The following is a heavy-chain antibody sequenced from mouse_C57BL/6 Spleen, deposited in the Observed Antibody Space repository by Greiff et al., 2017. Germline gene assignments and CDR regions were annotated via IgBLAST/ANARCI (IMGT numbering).Heavy chain of an antibody. Sequence: QVQLQQPGAELVRPGTSVKLSCKASGYTFTSYWMHWVKQRPGQGLEWIGVIDPSDSYTNYNQKFKGKATLTVDTSSSTAYMQLSSLTSEDSAVYYCANYYGSLWYFEVWGTGTTVTVSS. J-gene: IGHJ1*03. CDR1: GYTFTSYW. CDR3: ANYYGSLWYFEV. D-gene: IGHD1-1*01. V-gene: IGHV1-59*01. CDR2: IDPSDSYT.